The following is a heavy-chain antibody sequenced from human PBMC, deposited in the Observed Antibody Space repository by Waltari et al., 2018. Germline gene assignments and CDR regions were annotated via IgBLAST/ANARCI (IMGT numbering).Heavy chain of an antibody. Sequence: QVQLVQSGADGTKPGASTKVSCEASGSTFHGYYMPCVRQAPGHGLEWMGWFNPNSGGTNYAQKFQGRVTMTRDTSISTAYMELSRLRSDYTAVYYCASSSGWFDYWGQGTLVTVSS. CDR3: ASSSGWFDY. CDR1: GSTFHGYY. V-gene: IGHV1-2*02. J-gene: IGHJ4*02. D-gene: IGHD6-19*01. CDR2: FNPNSGGT.